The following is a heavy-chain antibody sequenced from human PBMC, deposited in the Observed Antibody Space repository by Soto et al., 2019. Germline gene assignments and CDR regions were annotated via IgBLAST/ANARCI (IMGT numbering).Heavy chain of an antibody. CDR2: MNPNSGNT. J-gene: IGHJ2*01. D-gene: IGHD4-17*01. V-gene: IGHV1-8*01. CDR3: ARAKRATVRRIRRWYFDL. Sequence: ASVKVSCKASGYTFTSYDINWVRQATGQGLEWMGWMNPNSGNTGYAQKFQGRVTMTRNTSISTAYMELSSLRSEDTAVYYCARAKRATVRRIRRWYFDLWGRATLLTVSS. CDR1: GYTFTSYD.